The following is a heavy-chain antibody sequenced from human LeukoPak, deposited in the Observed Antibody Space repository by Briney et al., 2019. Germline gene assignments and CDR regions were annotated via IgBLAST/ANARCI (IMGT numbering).Heavy chain of an antibody. CDR3: ARALVEGYFDY. Sequence: ASVKVSCKASGYTFTSYYMHWVRQAPGQGLEWMGWISAYNGNTNYAQKLQGRVTMTADTSTSTAYMELRGLRSDDTAVYYCARALVEGYFDYWGQGTLVTVSS. D-gene: IGHD3-3*01. J-gene: IGHJ4*02. CDR2: ISAYNGNT. V-gene: IGHV1-18*04. CDR1: GYTFTSYY.